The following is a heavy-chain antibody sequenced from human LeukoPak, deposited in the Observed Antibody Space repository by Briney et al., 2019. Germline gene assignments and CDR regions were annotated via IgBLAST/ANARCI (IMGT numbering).Heavy chain of an antibody. CDR1: GDSISTSNSY. V-gene: IGHV4-39*07. D-gene: IGHD4-17*01. J-gene: IGHJ4*02. CDR2: IYYSGST. CDR3: ARDIDYGEHGDY. Sequence: SETLSLTCTVSGDSISTSNSYWGWIRQPPGKGLEWIGSIYYSGSTYYNPSLKSRVTISVDTSKNQFSLKLSSVTAADTAVYYCARDIDYGEHGDYWGQGTLVTVSS.